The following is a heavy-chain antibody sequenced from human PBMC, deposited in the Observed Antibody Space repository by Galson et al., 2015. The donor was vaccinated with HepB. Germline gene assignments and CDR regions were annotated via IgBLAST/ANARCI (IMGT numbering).Heavy chain of an antibody. CDR3: ARLDIVVVSTATHGDY. D-gene: IGHD2-2*01. V-gene: IGHV4-39*01. J-gene: IGHJ4*02. CDR1: GGSISTGTYY. CDR2: IHYSGST. Sequence: LSLTCTVSGGSISTGTYYWGWIRQPPGKGLEWIGIIHYSGSTYYSPSLSSRVTISVDTSKNQFSLKLSSVTAADTAVYYCARLDIVVVSTATHGDYWGQGALVTVSS.